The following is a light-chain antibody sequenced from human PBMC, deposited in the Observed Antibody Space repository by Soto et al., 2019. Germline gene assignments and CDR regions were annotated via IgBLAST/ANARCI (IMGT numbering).Light chain of an antibody. CDR2: GAS. CDR1: QSIGSN. CDR3: QQHNGGPLS. J-gene: IGKJ4*01. Sequence: DIVMTPSPATLSVSPGERATLSCRGSQSIGSNLAWYQQKPGQAPRLLIYGASTRATGVPDRFSGSGSGTEFNFAISSLQSEDFAVYYWQQHNGGPLSFVGGPKVEI. V-gene: IGKV3-15*01.